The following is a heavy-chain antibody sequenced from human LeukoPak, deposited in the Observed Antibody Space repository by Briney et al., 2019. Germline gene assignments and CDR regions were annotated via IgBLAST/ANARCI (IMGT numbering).Heavy chain of an antibody. CDR3: AGGGGDGYNPFDY. V-gene: IGHV3-74*01. CDR2: IYSDESST. J-gene: IGHJ4*02. CDR1: GFTFSDYW. Sequence: GGSLRLSCAASGFTFSDYWMHWVRQAPGKGLEWVSRIYSDESSTYYADSVKGRFTISRDNAKNTLYLQMSSLRAEDTAMYYCAGGGGDGYNPFDYWGQGTLVTVSS. D-gene: IGHD5-24*01.